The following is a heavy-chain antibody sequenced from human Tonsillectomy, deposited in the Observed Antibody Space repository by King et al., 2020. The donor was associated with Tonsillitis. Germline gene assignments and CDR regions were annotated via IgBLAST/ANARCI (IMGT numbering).Heavy chain of an antibody. Sequence: QLVQSGGGLVQPGGSWSSPCAALGFRFGRYWRSWVGKPPGRGLEWVAKKNKVGGQRGYVDSVGGGFIISRDNAKNSLSLQMNGLRVEDTAVYYCAREGSGDYGDYWGYWGQGILVAVSS. CDR2: KNKVGGQR. J-gene: IGHJ4*02. D-gene: IGHD4-17*01. CDR3: AREGSGDYGDYWGY. CDR1: GFRFGRYW. V-gene: IGHV3-7*03.